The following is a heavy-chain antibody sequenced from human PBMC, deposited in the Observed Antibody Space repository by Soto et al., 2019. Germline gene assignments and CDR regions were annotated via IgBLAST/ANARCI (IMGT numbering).Heavy chain of an antibody. J-gene: IGHJ6*02. CDR2: ISAYNGNT. CDR3: ARDPLGYCSSTSCPDYYYYYGMDV. Sequence: ASVKVSCKASGYTFTSYGISWVRQAPGQGLEWMGWISAYNGNTNYAQKLQGRVTMTTDTSTSTAYMELRSLRSDDTAVYYCARDPLGYCSSTSCPDYYYYYGMDVWGQGTTVTVSS. V-gene: IGHV1-18*04. D-gene: IGHD2-2*01. CDR1: GYTFTSYG.